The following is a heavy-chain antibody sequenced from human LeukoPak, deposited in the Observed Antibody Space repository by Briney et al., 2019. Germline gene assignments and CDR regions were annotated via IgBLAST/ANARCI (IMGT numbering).Heavy chain of an antibody. Sequence: SETLSLTCAVYGGSFSGYYWSWIRQPPGKGLEWIGEINHSGSTNYNPSLKSRVTISADTSKNQFSLKLSSVTAADTAVYYCAREDSGNAFDPWGQGTLVTVSS. CDR2: INHSGST. CDR3: AREDSGNAFDP. CDR1: GGSFSGYY. J-gene: IGHJ5*02. D-gene: IGHD4-23*01. V-gene: IGHV4-34*01.